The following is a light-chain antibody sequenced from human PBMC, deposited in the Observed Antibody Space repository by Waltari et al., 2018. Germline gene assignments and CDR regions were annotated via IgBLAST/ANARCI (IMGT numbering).Light chain of an antibody. Sequence: VMTQSPATLSVSPGERATLSCRASQSVSRNLAWYQQKPGQAPRLLIYGAYTRGTGIPARFSGSGSGTEFTLTISSLQPEDVATYYCQQVTSYPRFTFGPGTKVDIK. CDR2: GAY. CDR3: QQVTSYPRFT. V-gene: IGKV3-15*01. CDR1: QSVSRN. J-gene: IGKJ3*01.